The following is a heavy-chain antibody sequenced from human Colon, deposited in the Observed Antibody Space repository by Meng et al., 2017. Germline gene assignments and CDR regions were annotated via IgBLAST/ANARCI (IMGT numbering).Heavy chain of an antibody. CDR1: GDSVSSNSAA. D-gene: IGHD3-10*02. Sequence: QVQLQHAGPGLVNPPQTPSPTCAISGDSVSSNSAAWNWIRQSPSRGLEWLGRTYYRSKYYNDYALSVKSRITINPDTSKNQFSLQLNSVTPEDTAIYYCARDWGDVRGGFDFWGQGTLVTVSS. CDR2: TYYRSKYYN. CDR3: ARDWGDVRGGFDF. J-gene: IGHJ4*02. V-gene: IGHV6-1*01.